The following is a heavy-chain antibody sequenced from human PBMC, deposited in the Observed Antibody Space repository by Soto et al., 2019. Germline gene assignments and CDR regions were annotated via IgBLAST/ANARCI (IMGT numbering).Heavy chain of an antibody. CDR2: ISSSGGST. Sequence: EVQLLESGGGLVQPGGSLRLSCAASGFTFSSYTMSWVRQGPGKGLEWVSGISSSGGSTVYADSVKGRFTISRDNFKNTLYLQMNSRRAGDRAVYYCAKGWGDYWGQGTPVTVSS. D-gene: IGHD7-27*01. CDR3: AKGWGDY. V-gene: IGHV3-23*01. J-gene: IGHJ4*02. CDR1: GFTFSSYT.